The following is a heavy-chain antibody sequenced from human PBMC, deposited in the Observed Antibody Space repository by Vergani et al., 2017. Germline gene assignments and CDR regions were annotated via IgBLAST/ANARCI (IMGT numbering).Heavy chain of an antibody. V-gene: IGHV4-59*01. CDR3: ARSIVSRNPPDYFDN. CDR1: GGSLSGYY. Sequence: QVQLQESGPGLVRPSETLSLTCTVSGGSLSGYYWNWIRQTPGEGLAWIGYVEDSGYFNYNPSLKTRVSMSADTSNNQFSLMLISVTVADTAVYYCARSIVSRNPPDYFDNWGQGTLVTVSS. J-gene: IGHJ4*02. CDR2: VEDSGYF. D-gene: IGHD1-14*01.